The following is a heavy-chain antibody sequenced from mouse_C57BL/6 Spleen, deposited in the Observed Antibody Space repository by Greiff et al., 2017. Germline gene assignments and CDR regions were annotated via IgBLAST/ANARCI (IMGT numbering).Heavy chain of an antibody. D-gene: IGHD2-4*01. V-gene: IGHV5-16*01. J-gene: IGHJ1*03. CDR1: GFTFSDYY. CDR3: ARDREYDYGYWYFDV. CDR2: INYDGSST. Sequence: EVKLVESEGGLVQPGSSMKLSCTASGFTFSDYYMAWVRQVPEKGLEWVANINYDGSSTYYLDSLKSRFIISRDNAKNILYLQMSSLKSEDTATYYCARDREYDYGYWYFDVWGTGTTVTVSS.